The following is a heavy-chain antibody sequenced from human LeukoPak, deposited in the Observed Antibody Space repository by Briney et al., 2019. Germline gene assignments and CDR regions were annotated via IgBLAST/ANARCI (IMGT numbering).Heavy chain of an antibody. V-gene: IGHV3-15*01. CDR3: TAWTDLYEY. CDR2: IRSKAGGGTA. D-gene: IGHD3/OR15-3a*01. CDR1: GFTFSNAW. Sequence: GGSLRLSCAGSGFTFSNAWMNWVRQAPGKGLEWVGRIRSKAGGGTADYTAPVKGRFVISRDDSRDTLYLQMNSLRIEDTAVYYCTAWTDLYEYWGQGTLVTVSS. J-gene: IGHJ4*02.